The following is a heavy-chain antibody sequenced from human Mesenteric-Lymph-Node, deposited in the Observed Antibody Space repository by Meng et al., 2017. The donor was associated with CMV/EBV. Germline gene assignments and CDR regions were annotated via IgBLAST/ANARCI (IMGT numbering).Heavy chain of an antibody. CDR3: AKDQYISWVRWFDP. Sequence: GGSLRLSCAASGSTFDDYGMSWVRPAPGKGLEWVSATRGSGDNTYYADSVKGRFTISRDNSKNTLYLQMNSLRAEDTAVYYCAKDQYISWVRWFDPWGQGTLVTVSS. CDR1: GSTFDDYG. D-gene: IGHD2-15*01. J-gene: IGHJ5*02. V-gene: IGHV3-23*01. CDR2: TRGSGDNT.